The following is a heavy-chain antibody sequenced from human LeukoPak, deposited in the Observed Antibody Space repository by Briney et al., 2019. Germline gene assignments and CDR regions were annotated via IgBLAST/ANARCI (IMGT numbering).Heavy chain of an antibody. CDR3: ARDALVVSQPYYYYYMDV. Sequence: PSETLSLTCSVSGGSISSSSYYWGWIRQPPGKGLEWIGSIYYSGSTYYNPSLKSRVTISVDTSKNQFSLKLSSVTAADTAVYYCARDALVVSQPYYYYYMDVWGKGTTVTISS. CDR1: GGSISSSSYY. D-gene: IGHD2-21*01. J-gene: IGHJ6*03. CDR2: IYYSGST. V-gene: IGHV4-39*07.